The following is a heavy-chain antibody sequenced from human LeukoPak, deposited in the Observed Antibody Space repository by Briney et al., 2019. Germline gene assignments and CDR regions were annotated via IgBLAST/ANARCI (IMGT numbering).Heavy chain of an antibody. V-gene: IGHV3-30*18. Sequence: SGRSLRLSCAASGFTFSSYGMHWVRQAPGKGLEWVAVISYDGSNKYYADSVKGRFTISRDNSKNTLYLQMNSLRAEDTAVYYCAKDGVDTAMVTLLDYWGQGTLVTVSS. CDR2: ISYDGSNK. CDR1: GFTFSSYG. J-gene: IGHJ4*02. CDR3: AKDGVDTAMVTLLDY. D-gene: IGHD5-18*01.